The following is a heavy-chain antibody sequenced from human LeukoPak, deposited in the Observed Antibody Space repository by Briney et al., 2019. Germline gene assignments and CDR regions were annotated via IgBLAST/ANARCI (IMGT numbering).Heavy chain of an antibody. V-gene: IGHV4-39*07. D-gene: IGHD2-2*01. CDR3: ARTVGYCSSTSCRMNWFDP. Sequence: SETLSLTCTASGGSISSSSYYWGWIRQPPGKGLEWIVTIYYSGSTYYNPSLKSRVTISVDTSKNQFSLKLSSVTAADTAVYYCARTVGYCSSTSCRMNWFDPWGQGTLVTVSS. J-gene: IGHJ5*02. CDR1: GGSISSSSYY. CDR2: IYYSGST.